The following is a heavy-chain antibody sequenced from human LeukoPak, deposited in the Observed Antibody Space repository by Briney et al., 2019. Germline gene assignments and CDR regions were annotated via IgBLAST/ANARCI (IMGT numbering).Heavy chain of an antibody. CDR1: GGTFSSYA. CDR3: ARARGVDTAMVTSHYYYMDV. Sequence: ASVKVSCKASGGTFSSYAISWARQAPGQGLEWMGGIIPIFGTANYAQKFQGRVTITADKSTSTAYMELSSLRSEDTAVYYCARARGVDTAMVTSHYYYMDVWGKGTTVTVSS. V-gene: IGHV1-69*06. D-gene: IGHD5-18*01. CDR2: IIPIFGTA. J-gene: IGHJ6*03.